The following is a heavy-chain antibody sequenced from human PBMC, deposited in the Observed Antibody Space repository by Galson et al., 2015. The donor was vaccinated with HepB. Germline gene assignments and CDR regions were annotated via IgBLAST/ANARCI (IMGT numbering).Heavy chain of an antibody. J-gene: IGHJ5*02. Sequence: QSGAEVKKPGESLRISCKGSGYSFTSYWISWVRQMPGKGLEWMGRIDPSDSYTNYSPSFQGHVTISADKSISTAYLQWSSLKASDTAMYYCARQLHDYSSGWYSGPGWFDPWGQGTLVTVSS. CDR3: ARQLHDYSSGWYSGPGWFDP. V-gene: IGHV5-10-1*01. CDR2: IDPSDSYT. D-gene: IGHD6-19*01. CDR1: GYSFTSYW.